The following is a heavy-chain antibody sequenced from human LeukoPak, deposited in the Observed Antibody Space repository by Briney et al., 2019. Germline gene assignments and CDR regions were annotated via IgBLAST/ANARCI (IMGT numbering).Heavy chain of an antibody. CDR3: VIFGGYYVSGSSYYFDY. CDR1: GFTFSRYA. CDR2: ISSNGGST. J-gene: IGHJ4*02. V-gene: IGHV3-64D*06. Sequence: GGSLRLSCSASGFTFSRYAMHWVRQAPGKGLEYVSAISSNGGSTYYADSVKGRFTISRDNSKNTLYLQMSSLRANNPAVSYLVIFGGYYVSGSSYYFDYWGQGTLVTVSS. D-gene: IGHD3-10*01.